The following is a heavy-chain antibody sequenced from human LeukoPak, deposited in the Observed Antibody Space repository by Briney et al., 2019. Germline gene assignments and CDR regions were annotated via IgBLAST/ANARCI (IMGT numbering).Heavy chain of an antibody. V-gene: IGHV4-61*02. CDR2: IYTSGST. D-gene: IGHD2-2*01. CDR3: AREGAYCSSTSCNWFDP. Sequence: PSETLSLTCTVSGGSISSGGYYWSWIRQPAGKGLEWIGRIYTSGSTNYNPSLKSRVTISVDTSKNQFSLKLSSVTAADTAVYYCAREGAYCSSTSCNWFDPWGQGTLVTVSS. J-gene: IGHJ5*02. CDR1: GGSISSGGYY.